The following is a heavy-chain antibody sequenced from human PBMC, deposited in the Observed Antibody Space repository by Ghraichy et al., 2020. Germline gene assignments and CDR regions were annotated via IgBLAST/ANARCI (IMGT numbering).Heavy chain of an antibody. CDR3: ARVVGYSWFDP. Sequence: GGSLRLSCAASGFTFSSYWMHWVRQAPGKGLVWVSRINSDGSNTSYADSVKGRFTISRDNAKNTLYLQMNSLRAEDTAVYYCARVVGYSWFDPWGQGTLVTVSS. CDR2: INSDGSNT. D-gene: IGHD3-10*01. V-gene: IGHV3-74*01. CDR1: GFTFSSYW. J-gene: IGHJ5*02.